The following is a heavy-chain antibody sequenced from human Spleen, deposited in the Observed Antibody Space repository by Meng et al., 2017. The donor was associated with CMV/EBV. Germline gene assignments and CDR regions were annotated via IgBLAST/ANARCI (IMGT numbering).Heavy chain of an antibody. J-gene: IGHJ6*02. CDR2: INWNGGST. CDR3: AKDRSPQNYYYYGLDV. Sequence: LSLTCAASGFTFDDYDMSWVRQAPGKGLEWVSGINWNGGSTGYADSVKGRFTISRDNAKNSLYLQMNSLRAEDTAVYYCAKDRSPQNYYYYGLDVWGQGTTVTVSS. CDR1: GFTFDDYD. D-gene: IGHD1-26*01. V-gene: IGHV3-20*04.